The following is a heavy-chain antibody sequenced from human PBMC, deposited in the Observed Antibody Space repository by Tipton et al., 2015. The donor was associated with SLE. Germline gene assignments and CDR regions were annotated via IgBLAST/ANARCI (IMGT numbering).Heavy chain of an antibody. CDR3: VGGLGDY. CDR2: ISRSGDRT. V-gene: IGHV3-23*01. D-gene: IGHD3/OR15-3a*01. CDR1: GFTFNNFA. Sequence: SLRLSCAASGFTFNNFAMCWVRQAPGRGLVWVSSISRSGDRTYYAGSVQGRFTISRDNAKTRLYLQMNSLRVEDTAVYYCVGGLGDYWGRGTLVTVSS. J-gene: IGHJ4*02.